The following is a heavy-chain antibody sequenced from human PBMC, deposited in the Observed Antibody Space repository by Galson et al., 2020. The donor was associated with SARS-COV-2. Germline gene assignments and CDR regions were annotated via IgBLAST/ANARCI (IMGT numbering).Heavy chain of an antibody. CDR2: IYYSGST. J-gene: IGHJ4*02. V-gene: IGHV4-31*03. CDR1: GGTISSGGYY. CDR3: ARGLTIFGVVSNFDY. Sequence: ETSETLSLTCTVSGGTISSGGYYWSWLRQHPGKGLEWIGYIYYSGSTYYNPSLKSRVTISVDTSKNQFSLKLSSVTAADTAVYYCARGLTIFGVVSNFDYWGQGTLVTVSS. D-gene: IGHD3-3*01.